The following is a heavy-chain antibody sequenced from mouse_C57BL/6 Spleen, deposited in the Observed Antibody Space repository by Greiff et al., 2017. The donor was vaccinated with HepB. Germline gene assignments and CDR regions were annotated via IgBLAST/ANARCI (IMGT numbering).Heavy chain of an antibody. CDR1: GYAFSSSW. V-gene: IGHV1-82*01. Sequence: QVQLQQSGPELVKPGASVKISCKASGYAFSSSWMNWVKQRPGKGLEWIGRIYPGDGDTNYNGKFKGKATLTADKSSSTAYMQLSSLTSEDSAVYFCARSGYYRGYFDVWGTGTTVTVSS. D-gene: IGHD2-12*01. CDR3: ARSGYYRGYFDV. J-gene: IGHJ1*03. CDR2: IYPGDGDT.